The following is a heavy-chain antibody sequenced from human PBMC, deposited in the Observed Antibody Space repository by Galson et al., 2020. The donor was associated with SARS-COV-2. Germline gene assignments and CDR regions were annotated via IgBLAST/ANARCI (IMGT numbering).Heavy chain of an antibody. V-gene: IGHV1-46*01. Sequence: GESLKISCKASGYTFTSYYMHWVRQAPGQGLEWMGIINPSGGSTSYAQKFQGRVTMTRDTSTSTVYMELSSLRSEDTAVYYCARSSYGYETRHAPWIQLSNTARVNAFDIWGQGTMVTVSS. J-gene: IGHJ3*02. D-gene: IGHD5-18*01. CDR3: ARSSYGYETRHAPWIQLSNTARVNAFDI. CDR2: INPSGGST. CDR1: GYTFTSYY.